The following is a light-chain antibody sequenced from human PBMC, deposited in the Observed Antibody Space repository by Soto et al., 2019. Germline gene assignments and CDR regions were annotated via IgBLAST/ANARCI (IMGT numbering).Light chain of an antibody. Sequence: EVVLTQSPGTLSLSPGERATLSGRASQSVSNNYLSWYQQKPGQAPRLLIYGASNRATGIPDRFSGSGSGTDFPLTISRLEPEDFAVYYCQRYGSSGTFGQGTKVDIK. CDR3: QRYGSSGT. CDR1: QSVSNNY. V-gene: IGKV3-20*01. CDR2: GAS. J-gene: IGKJ1*01.